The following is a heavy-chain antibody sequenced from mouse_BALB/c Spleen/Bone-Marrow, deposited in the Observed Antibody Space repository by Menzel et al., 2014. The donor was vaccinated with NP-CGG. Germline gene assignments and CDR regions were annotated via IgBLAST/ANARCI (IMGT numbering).Heavy chain of an antibody. CDR1: GFNIKDTY. V-gene: IGHV14-3*02. Sequence: VQLQQSGAELVKPGASVKLSCTASGFNIKDTYMHWVKQRPEQGLEWIGRIDPANGNTKYDPKFQGKATITADTSSNTAYPQLSSLTSEDTAVYYCARYGNYCYAMDYWGQGTSVTVSS. CDR3: ARYGNYCYAMDY. CDR2: IDPANGNT. D-gene: IGHD2-1*01. J-gene: IGHJ4*01.